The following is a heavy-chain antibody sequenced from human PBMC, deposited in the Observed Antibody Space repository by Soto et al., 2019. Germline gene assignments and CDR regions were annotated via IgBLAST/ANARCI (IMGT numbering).Heavy chain of an antibody. CDR1: GDNVSSNSAA. V-gene: IGHV6-1*01. Sequence: LQTLSLTCVISGDNVSSNSAAWNWIRQSPSRGLEWLGRTYYRSKWYNDYAVSVKSRITINPDTSKNQFSLQLNSVTPEDTATYYCARILFGRSVAGGYFYMDVWGKGTTVTVSS. CDR2: TYYRSKWYN. CDR3: ARILFGRSVAGGYFYMDV. D-gene: IGHD6-19*01. J-gene: IGHJ6*03.